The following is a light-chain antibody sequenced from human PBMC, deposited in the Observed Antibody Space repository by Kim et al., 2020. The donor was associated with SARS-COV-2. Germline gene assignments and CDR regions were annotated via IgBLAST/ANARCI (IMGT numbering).Light chain of an antibody. CDR1: QGVGSNY. CDR2: GAS. J-gene: IGKJ2*03. V-gene: IGKV3-20*01. CDR3: QQYGSAYS. Sequence: SLSPGERATLSCRASQGVGSNYLAWYQQKPGQAPRLLIYGASSRATGIPDRFGGSGSGTDFTLTITRLEPEDFAVYYCQQYGSAYSFGQGTKLEI.